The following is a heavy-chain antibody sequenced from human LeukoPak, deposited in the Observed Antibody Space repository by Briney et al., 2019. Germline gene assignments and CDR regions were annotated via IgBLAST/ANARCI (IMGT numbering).Heavy chain of an antibody. Sequence: PSETLSLTCTVSGGSISSGGYYWSWIRQPPGKGLEWIGYIYYSGSTYYNPSLKSRVTISVDTSKNQFSLKLSSVTAADTAVYYCAREEAGSGSYLMVWGQGTLVTVSS. CDR1: GGSISSGGYY. J-gene: IGHJ4*02. CDR3: AREEAGSGSYLMV. V-gene: IGHV4-31*03. D-gene: IGHD3-10*01. CDR2: IYYSGST.